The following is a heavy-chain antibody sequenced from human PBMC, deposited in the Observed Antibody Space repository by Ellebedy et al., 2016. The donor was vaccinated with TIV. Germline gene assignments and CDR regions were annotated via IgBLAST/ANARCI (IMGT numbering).Heavy chain of an antibody. CDR2: ISYDGNNK. CDR3: ARCPHQRRSSFYTGMDV. J-gene: IGHJ6*02. CDR1: GFTFSTYA. D-gene: IGHD2/OR15-2a*01. V-gene: IGHV3-30-3*01. Sequence: GESLKISCAASGFTFSTYAMHWVRPAPGKGLEWMAIISYDGNNKCYADSVKGRFTISRDNSNNTLYLQVNSLKAEDTALYYCARCPHQRRSSFYTGMDVWGQGTTVTVSS.